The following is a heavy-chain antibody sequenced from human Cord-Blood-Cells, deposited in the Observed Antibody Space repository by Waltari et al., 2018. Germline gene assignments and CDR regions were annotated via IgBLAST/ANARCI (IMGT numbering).Heavy chain of an antibody. J-gene: IGHJ4*02. D-gene: IGHD2-21*02. CDR1: GFTFSSYW. CDR2: INSDGSST. Sequence: EVQLVESGGGLVQPGGSLRLSCGASGFTFSSYWMHWVRQAPGKGLVWVSRINSDGSSTSYADSVKGRFTISRDNAKNKLYLQMNSLRAEDTAVYYCAREHIVVVTAIDYWGQGTLVTVSS. CDR3: AREHIVVVTAIDY. V-gene: IGHV3-74*01.